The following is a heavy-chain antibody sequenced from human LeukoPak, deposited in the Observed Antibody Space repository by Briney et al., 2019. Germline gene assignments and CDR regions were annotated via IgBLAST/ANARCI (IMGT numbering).Heavy chain of an antibody. D-gene: IGHD2-15*01. CDR3: AKDSVRDCSGGSCYGIDY. CDR1: GFTFSSYG. J-gene: IGHJ4*02. V-gene: IGHV3-30*18. Sequence: GRSLRLSCAASGFTFSSYGMPWVRQAPGKGLEWVAVISYDGSNKYYADSVKGRFTISRDNSKNTLYLQMNSLRAEDTAVYYCAKDSVRDCSGGSCYGIDYWGQGTLVTVSS. CDR2: ISYDGSNK.